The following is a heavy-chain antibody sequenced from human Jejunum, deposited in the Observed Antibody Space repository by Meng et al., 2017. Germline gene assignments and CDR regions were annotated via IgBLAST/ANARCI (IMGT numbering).Heavy chain of an antibody. Sequence: GESLKISCVASGFSLGSFAMQWARQPPGKGLEWVAVVGYDGSGQDYADSVKGRFIISRDNSKNTLYLEMNSLRVEDTAIYYCARCYFDGSGRFDYWGQGTLVIVSS. V-gene: IGHV3-33*08. J-gene: IGHJ4*02. D-gene: IGHD3-22*01. CDR2: VGYDGSGQ. CDR3: ARCYFDGSGRFDY. CDR1: GFSLGSFA.